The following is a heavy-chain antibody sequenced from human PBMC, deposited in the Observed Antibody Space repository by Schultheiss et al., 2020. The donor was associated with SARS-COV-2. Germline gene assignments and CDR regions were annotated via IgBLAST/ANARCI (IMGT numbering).Heavy chain of an antibody. Sequence: SETLSLTCAVYGGSFSGYYWSWIRQPPGKGLEWIGEINHSGSTNYNPSLKSRVTISVDTSKNQFSLKLSSVTAADTAVYYCARGRNCSSTSCYRRHYYYYMDVWGQGTTVTVSS. CDR3: ARGRNCSSTSCYRRHYYYYMDV. CDR1: GGSFSGYY. CDR2: INHSGST. D-gene: IGHD2-2*02. V-gene: IGHV4-34*01. J-gene: IGHJ6*03.